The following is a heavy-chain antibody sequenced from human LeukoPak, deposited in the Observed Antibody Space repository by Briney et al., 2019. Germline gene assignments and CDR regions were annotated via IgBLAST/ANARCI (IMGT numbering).Heavy chain of an antibody. Sequence: ASVKVSCKASGYTFTSYYMHWVRQAPGQGLEWMGIINPSGGSTSYAQKFQDRVTMTRDTTTSTVYMELSSLRSEDTAVYYCARGRDCSSTSCLHFLGYWGQGTLVTVSS. J-gene: IGHJ4*02. CDR3: ARGRDCSSTSCLHFLGY. CDR1: GYTFTSYY. CDR2: INPSGGST. D-gene: IGHD2-2*01. V-gene: IGHV1-46*01.